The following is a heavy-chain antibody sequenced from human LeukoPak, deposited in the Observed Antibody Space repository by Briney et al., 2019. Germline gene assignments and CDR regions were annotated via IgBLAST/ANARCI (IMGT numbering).Heavy chain of an antibody. V-gene: IGHV3-48*01. CDR2: ISSSSSSI. D-gene: IGHD6-6*01. CDR3: ARGGAARPDY. CDR1: GFTFRNYG. Sequence: GWSLRLSCAASGFTFRNYGMDWVRQAPGKGLEWVSYISSSSSSINYADSVKGRFTISRDNAKNSVFLQMNSLRAEDTAVYYCARGGAARPDYWGQGTLVPVSS. J-gene: IGHJ4*02.